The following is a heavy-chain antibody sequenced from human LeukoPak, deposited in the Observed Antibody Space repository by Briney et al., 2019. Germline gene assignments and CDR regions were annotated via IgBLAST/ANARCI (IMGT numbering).Heavy chain of an antibody. D-gene: IGHD2-21*02. Sequence: PGGSLRLSCAASGFTFSSYAMHWVRQAPGKGLEWVAVISYDGSNKYYADSVKGRFTISRDISKNEVYLQMNSLRAEDTAVYYCARGMTAIDYWGQGTLVTVSS. CDR2: ISYDGSNK. CDR1: GFTFSSYA. CDR3: ARGMTAIDY. V-gene: IGHV3-30*14. J-gene: IGHJ4*02.